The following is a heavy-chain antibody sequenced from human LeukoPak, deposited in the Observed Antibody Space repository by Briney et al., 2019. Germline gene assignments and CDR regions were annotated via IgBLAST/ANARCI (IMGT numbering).Heavy chain of an antibody. D-gene: IGHD6-19*01. CDR1: GGPINSSSYY. CDR3: ARHGWLGVGGWY. V-gene: IGHV4-39*01. Sequence: SETLSLTCTVSGGPINSSSYYWAWIRQSPGKGLEWLGSIYYSGSTYYNSSLKSRVTISVDTSKNQFSLELSSVTAADTAVYSCARHGWLGVGGWYWGQGTLVTVSS. CDR2: IYYSGST. J-gene: IGHJ4*02.